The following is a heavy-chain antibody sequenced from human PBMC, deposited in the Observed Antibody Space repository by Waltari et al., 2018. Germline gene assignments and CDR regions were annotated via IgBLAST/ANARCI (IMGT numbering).Heavy chain of an antibody. J-gene: IGHJ5*02. D-gene: IGHD4-17*01. CDR2: IYHVGST. V-gene: IGHV4-38-2*02. CDR1: GSSLSSGYS. Sequence: QVQLQESGPGLVKPSETLSLTRPVPGSSLSSGYSWGWVRQPPGKGRGWIGSIYHVGSTYYNPSLKSRVTISVDTSKNQFSLKLSSVTAADTAVYYCARDSTVTDWFDPWGQGTLVTVSS. CDR3: ARDSTVTDWFDP.